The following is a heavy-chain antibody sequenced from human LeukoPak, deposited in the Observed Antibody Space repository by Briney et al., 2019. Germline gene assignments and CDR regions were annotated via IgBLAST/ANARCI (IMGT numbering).Heavy chain of an antibody. CDR1: GGSISSGSYY. CDR3: ARDERYCSSTSCYFRFDP. CDR2: IYTSGST. J-gene: IGHJ5*02. V-gene: IGHV4-61*02. Sequence: PSQTLSLTCTVSGGSISSGSYYWSWLRQPAGKGLEWIGRIYTSGSTNYNPSLKSRVTISVDTSKNQFSLKLSSVTAADTAVYYCARDERYCSSTSCYFRFDPWGQGTLVTVSS. D-gene: IGHD2-2*01.